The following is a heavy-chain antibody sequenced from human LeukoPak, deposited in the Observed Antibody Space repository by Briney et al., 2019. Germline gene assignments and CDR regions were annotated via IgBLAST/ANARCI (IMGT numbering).Heavy chain of an antibody. CDR3: ARLPPAFTYCGGDCYSDAFDI. D-gene: IGHD2-21*01. J-gene: IGHJ3*02. Sequence: PSETLSLTCDVSGGSIRGDYWSWIRQPAGRGLEWLGRVHTSGSTNYNPSLKSRVTLSQDTSKNQFSLKLSSVTAADTAVYYCARLPPAFTYCGGDCYSDAFDIWGQGTMVTVSS. CDR1: GGSIRGDY. CDR2: VHTSGST. V-gene: IGHV4-4*07.